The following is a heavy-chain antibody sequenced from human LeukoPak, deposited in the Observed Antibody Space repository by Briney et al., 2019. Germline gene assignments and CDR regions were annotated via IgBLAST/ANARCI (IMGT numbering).Heavy chain of an antibody. D-gene: IGHD3-22*01. CDR1: GFTFSSYS. J-gene: IGHJ4*02. CDR3: ARDYDSSLDY. CDR2: ISSSSSHI. V-gene: IGHV3-21*01. Sequence: GGSLRLSCAAFGFTFSSYSMNWVRQAPGKGLEWVSSISSSSSHIYYADSVKGRFTISRDNAKNSLYLQMNSLRAEDTAVYYCARDYDSSLDYWGQGTLVTVSS.